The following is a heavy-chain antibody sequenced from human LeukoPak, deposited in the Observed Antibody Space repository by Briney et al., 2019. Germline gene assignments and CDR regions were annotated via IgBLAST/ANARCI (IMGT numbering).Heavy chain of an antibody. CDR2: ITGSGGST. J-gene: IGHJ4*02. CDR1: GFTFNNFA. D-gene: IGHD6-19*01. V-gene: IGHV3-23*01. Sequence: GGSLRLSCATSGFTFNNFAMTWVRQAPGKGLEWVSVITGSGGSTYFADSVKSRFTISRDNSKNTVYLQMNSLRAEDTAVYYCARGGQWLVPAYWGQGTLVTVSS. CDR3: ARGGQWLVPAY.